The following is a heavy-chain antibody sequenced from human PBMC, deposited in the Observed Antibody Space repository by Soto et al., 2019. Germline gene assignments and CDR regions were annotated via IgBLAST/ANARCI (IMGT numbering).Heavy chain of an antibody. J-gene: IGHJ6*04. CDR2: IYYSGST. Sequence: SETLSLTCTVSGGSISSSSYYWGWIRQPPGKGLEWIGSIYYSGSTYYNPSLKSRVTISVDTSKNQFSLKLSSVTAADTAVYYCASRGVPAAISSAGRYYYGMDVWGEGTTVTASS. V-gene: IGHV4-39*01. D-gene: IGHD2-2*02. CDR1: GGSISSSSYY. CDR3: ASRGVPAAISSAGRYYYGMDV.